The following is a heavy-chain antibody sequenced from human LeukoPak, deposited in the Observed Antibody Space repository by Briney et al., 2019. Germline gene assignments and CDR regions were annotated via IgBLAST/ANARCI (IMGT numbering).Heavy chain of an antibody. D-gene: IGHD4-17*01. Sequence: GGSLRLSCAASGFTFSSYAMSWVRQAPGKGLEWVSAIGGSGSRSYHADSGKGRFTISRDNSRKMLYLQMNSLRAEDTAVYYWARAYEDSGDYEAYWGQGTLVTVSS. V-gene: IGHV3-23*01. J-gene: IGHJ4*02. CDR2: IGGSGSRS. CDR1: GFTFSSYA. CDR3: ARAYEDSGDYEAY.